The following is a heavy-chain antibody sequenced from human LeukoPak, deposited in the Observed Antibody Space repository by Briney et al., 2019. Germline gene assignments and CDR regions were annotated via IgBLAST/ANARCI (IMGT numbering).Heavy chain of an antibody. CDR1: GYTFTGYY. V-gene: IGHV1-2*02. D-gene: IGHD2-15*01. J-gene: IGHJ4*02. Sequence: GASVKVSCKASGYTFTGYYMHWVRQAPGQGLEWMGWINPNSGGTNCAQKFQGRVTMTRDTSISTAYMELSRLRSDDTAVYYCARFDKDSGYLDYWGQGTLVTVSS. CDR3: ARFDKDSGYLDY. CDR2: INPNSGGT.